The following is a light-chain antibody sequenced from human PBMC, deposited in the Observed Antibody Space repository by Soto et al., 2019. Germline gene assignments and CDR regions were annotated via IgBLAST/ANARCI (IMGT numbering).Light chain of an antibody. Sequence: QSVLTQPPSVSGTPGQRVTISCSGSSSNIETNLVHWYQHLPGASPRLLIYNNDQRPSGVPDRFAASKSGTSASLAISGLRYEYEADYYCTATDDRLPGPGFGGGTKRTVL. CDR2: NND. CDR1: SSNIETNL. CDR3: TATDDRLPGPG. J-gene: IGLJ2*01. V-gene: IGLV1-47*02.